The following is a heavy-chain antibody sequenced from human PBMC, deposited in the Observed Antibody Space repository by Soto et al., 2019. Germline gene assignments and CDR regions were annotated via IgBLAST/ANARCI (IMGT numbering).Heavy chain of an antibody. V-gene: IGHV3-15*07. Sequence: EVQLEESGGGVVMPGGSLRLSCAASGFTFHNAWINWVRQPPGGGLEWVGRIRSQSDGGSGDYAAPVKGRFVVSRDDSKNMVYLQMDSLKIEDTAVYYCTKDSRTTVQEVRFDFWGNGTLVTVSS. D-gene: IGHD4-17*01. CDR3: TKDSRTTVQEVRFDF. CDR2: IRSQSDGGSG. J-gene: IGHJ4*01. CDR1: GFTFHNAW.